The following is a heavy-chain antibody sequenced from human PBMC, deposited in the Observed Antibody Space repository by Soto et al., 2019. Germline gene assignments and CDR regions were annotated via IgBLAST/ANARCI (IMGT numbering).Heavy chain of an antibody. CDR2: IIPIFGTA. D-gene: IGHD6-19*01. CDR1: GGTFSSYA. CDR3: ARIGRGSGWYWFDP. J-gene: IGHJ5*02. Sequence: QVQLVQSGAEVKKPGSSVKVSCTASGGTFSSYAISWVRQAPGQGLEWMGGIIPIFGTANYAQKFQGRVTITADESTSTAYMELSSLRSEDTAVYYCARIGRGSGWYWFDPWGQGTLVTVSS. V-gene: IGHV1-69*01.